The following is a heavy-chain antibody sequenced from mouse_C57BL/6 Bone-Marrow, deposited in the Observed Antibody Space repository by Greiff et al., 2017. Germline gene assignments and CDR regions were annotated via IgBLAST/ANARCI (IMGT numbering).Heavy chain of an antibody. CDR2: IWRGGST. J-gene: IGHJ4*01. D-gene: IGHD1-1*01. CDR3: AKPSNYYGSSYRDAMDY. CDR1: GFSLTSYG. V-gene: IGHV2-5*01. Sequence: VQLQESGPGLVQPSQSLSITCTVSGFSLTSYGVHWVRQSPGKGLEWLGVIWRGGSTDYNAAFMSRLSITKDNSKSQVFFKMNSLQADDTAIYYCAKPSNYYGSSYRDAMDYWGQGTSVTVSS.